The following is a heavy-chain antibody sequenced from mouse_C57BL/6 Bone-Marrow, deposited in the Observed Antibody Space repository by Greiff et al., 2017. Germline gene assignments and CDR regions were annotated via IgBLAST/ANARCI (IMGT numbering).Heavy chain of an antibody. CDR3: ARRGPGAMDY. CDR2: ISNLAYSI. V-gene: IGHV5-15*01. CDR1: GFTFSDYG. J-gene: IGHJ4*01. Sequence: EVQLVESGGGLVQPGGSLKLSCAASGFTFSDYGMAWVRQAPRKGPEWVAFISNLAYSIYYADTVTGRFTISRENAKNTLYLEMSSLRSEDTAMYYCARRGPGAMDYWGQGTSVTVSS.